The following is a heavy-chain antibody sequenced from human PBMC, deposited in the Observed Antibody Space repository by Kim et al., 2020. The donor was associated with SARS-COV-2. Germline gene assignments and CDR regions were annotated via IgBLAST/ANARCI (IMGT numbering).Heavy chain of an antibody. CDR1: EFTFSSYW. V-gene: IGHV3-7*04. CDR3: GRVMWWGSSWYFDY. J-gene: IGHJ4*02. D-gene: IGHD6-13*01. CDR2: IKQDGSEK. Sequence: GGSLRLSCAASEFTFSSYWMTWVRQAPGKGLDWVANIKQDGSEKYYMDSVKGRFTISRDNAKNSLYLQMNSLRAEDTAVYYCGRVMWWGSSWYFDYWGQGTLVTVSS.